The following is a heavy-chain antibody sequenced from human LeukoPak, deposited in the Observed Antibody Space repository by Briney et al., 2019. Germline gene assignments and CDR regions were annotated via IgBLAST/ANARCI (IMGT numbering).Heavy chain of an antibody. CDR2: IYSSGST. Sequence: SETLSLTCAVYGGSFSGYYRSWIRQPPGKGLERLGYIYSSGSTYYNPSLRSRVTISVDTSKNQFSLKLSSVTAADTAVYYCARGYYGSGSYLDAFDIWGQGTMVTVSS. J-gene: IGHJ3*02. D-gene: IGHD3-10*01. V-gene: IGHV4-34*09. CDR1: GGSFSGYY. CDR3: ARGYYGSGSYLDAFDI.